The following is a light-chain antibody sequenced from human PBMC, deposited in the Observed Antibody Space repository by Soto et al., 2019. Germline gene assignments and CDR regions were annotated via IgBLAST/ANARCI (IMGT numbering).Light chain of an antibody. CDR3: QQYNNWPRT. CDR2: RAS. V-gene: IGKV3-15*01. CDR1: QSVSSN. Sequence: EIVMTQSPATLSVSPGERATLSCRASQSVSSNLAWYQQKPGQAPRLLIYRASTRATGIPARFSASGSGTEFTLTISSLQSEDFAVYYCQQYNNWPRTFGQGTKVDIK. J-gene: IGKJ1*01.